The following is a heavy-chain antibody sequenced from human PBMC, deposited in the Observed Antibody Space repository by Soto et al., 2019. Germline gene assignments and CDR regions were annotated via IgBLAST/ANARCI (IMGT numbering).Heavy chain of an antibody. CDR1: GYNFNIYG. V-gene: IGHV1-18*01. CDR2: ISAYDGKT. Sequence: SVKVSCKASGYNFNIYGINWVRQAPGQGLELMGWISAYDGKTTYAEKFQGRVTMTTDASTSTAYMELRSLRSDDTAVYYCARDPHEYWTSYWFDPWGQGTLVTVYS. J-gene: IGHJ5*02. D-gene: IGHD3-3*01. CDR3: ARDPHEYWTSYWFDP.